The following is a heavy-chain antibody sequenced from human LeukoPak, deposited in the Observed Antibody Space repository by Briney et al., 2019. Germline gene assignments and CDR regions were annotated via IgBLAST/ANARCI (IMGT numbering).Heavy chain of an antibody. CDR2: INPNSGGT. D-gene: IGHD3-9*01. V-gene: IGHV1-2*06. J-gene: IGHJ5*02. Sequence: ASVKVSCKASGYTFTGYYMHWVRQAPGQGLEWMGRINPNSGGTNYAQKFQGRVTMTRDTSISTAYMELSRLRSDDTAVYYCAREWTYYDILTGYSHNWFDPWGQGTLVTVSS. CDR1: GYTFTGYY. CDR3: AREWTYYDILTGYSHNWFDP.